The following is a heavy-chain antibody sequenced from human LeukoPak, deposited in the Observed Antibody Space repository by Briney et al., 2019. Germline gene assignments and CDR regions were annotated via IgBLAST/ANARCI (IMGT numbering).Heavy chain of an antibody. CDR3: ARHTQFAPSYYDSSGYYYLDY. Sequence: GESLKISSKGSGYSFTSYWIGWVRQMPGKGLEWMGIIYPDDSDTRYSPSFQGQVTISADKSISTAYLQWSSLKASDTAMYYCARHTQFAPSYYDSSGYYYLDYWGQGTLVTVSS. CDR2: IYPDDSDT. D-gene: IGHD3-22*01. J-gene: IGHJ4*02. CDR1: GYSFTSYW. V-gene: IGHV5-51*01.